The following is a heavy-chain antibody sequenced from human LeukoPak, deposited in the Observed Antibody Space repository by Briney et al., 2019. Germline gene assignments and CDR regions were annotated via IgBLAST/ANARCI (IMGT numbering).Heavy chain of an antibody. V-gene: IGHV3-20*04. CDR2: INWNGGST. D-gene: IGHD6-19*01. CDR3: ARVGIAVAYDLYYYYYYMDV. Sequence: AGGSLRLSCAASGFTFDDYGMSWVRQAPGKGLEWVSGINWNGGSTGYADSVKGRFTISRDNAKNSLYLQMNSLRAEDTALYYCARVGIAVAYDLYYYYYYMDVWGKGTTVTVSS. J-gene: IGHJ6*03. CDR1: GFTFDDYG.